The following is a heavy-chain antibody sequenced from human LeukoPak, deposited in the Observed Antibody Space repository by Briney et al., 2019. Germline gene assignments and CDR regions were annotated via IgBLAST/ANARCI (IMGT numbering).Heavy chain of an antibody. CDR1: GFTFSSYG. J-gene: IGHJ4*02. Sequence: GRSLRLSCAASGFTFSSYGMHWVRQAPGKGLEWVAVISYDGSNKYYADSVKGRFTISRDNSKNTLYLQMNSLRAEDTAVYYCAKDGSGWYYFDYWGQGTLVTVSS. CDR2: ISYDGSNK. D-gene: IGHD6-19*01. CDR3: AKDGSGWYYFDY. V-gene: IGHV3-30*18.